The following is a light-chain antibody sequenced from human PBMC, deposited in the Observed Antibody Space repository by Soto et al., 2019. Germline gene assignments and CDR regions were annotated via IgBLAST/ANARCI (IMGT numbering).Light chain of an antibody. Sequence: EIVMTQSPATLSVFPGERAPLSCRASQSISSNLAWYQQKPGQAPRLLTYGASTRATGIPARFSGSGSGTEFTLTISSLQSEDFAVYYCQQYYNWPRTFGQGTKVDIK. V-gene: IGKV3-15*01. J-gene: IGKJ1*01. CDR2: GAS. CDR3: QQYYNWPRT. CDR1: QSISSN.